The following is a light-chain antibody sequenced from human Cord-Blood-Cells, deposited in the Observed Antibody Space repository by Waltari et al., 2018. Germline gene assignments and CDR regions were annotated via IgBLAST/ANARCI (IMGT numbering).Light chain of an antibody. J-gene: IGKJ4*01. V-gene: IGKV3-20*01. CDR2: GAY. CDR1: QSVSSSY. CDR3: QQYGSSPLI. Sequence: DIVLTQSPGSLSLSPGERATLSCRASQSVSSSYLAWYQQKPGQPPRLINYGAYSKATGIPDRCSGSASGTVFTLTISRLEPEDFAVYYSQQYGSSPLIFGGGTKVEIK.